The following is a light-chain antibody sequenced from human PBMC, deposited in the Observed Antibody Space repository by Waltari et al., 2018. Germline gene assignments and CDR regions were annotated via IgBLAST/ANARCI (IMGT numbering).Light chain of an antibody. CDR2: WAS. J-gene: IGKJ1*01. Sequence: DIVMTQSPDSLAVSLGERATINCKPSQSVLYRSNNKNYLAWYQQKPGQPPKLLIYWASTRESGVPDRFSGSGSGTDFTLTISSLQAEDVAVFYCQQYYSTPPTFGQGTKVEIK. V-gene: IGKV4-1*01. CDR3: QQYYSTPPT. CDR1: QSVLYRSNNKNY.